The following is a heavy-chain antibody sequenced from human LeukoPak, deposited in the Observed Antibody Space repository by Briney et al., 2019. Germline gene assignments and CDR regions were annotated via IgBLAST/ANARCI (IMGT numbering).Heavy chain of an antibody. CDR1: GFTFSSYA. CDR3: ARGGGTAMAPKDY. D-gene: IGHD5-18*01. CDR2: ISTSGGTT. V-gene: IGHV3-23*01. Sequence: GGSLRLSCAASGFTFSSYAMSWVRQAPGKGLEWVSSISTSGGTTYYADSVKGRFTISRDNSKNTLYLQMNSLRAEDTAVYYCARGGGTAMAPKDYWGQGTLATVSS. J-gene: IGHJ4*02.